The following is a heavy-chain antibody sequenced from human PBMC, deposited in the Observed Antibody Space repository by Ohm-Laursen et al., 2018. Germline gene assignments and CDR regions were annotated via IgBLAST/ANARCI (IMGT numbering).Heavy chain of an antibody. CDR3: ARDGYYNSSGYYSDAFDI. CDR2: ISSSGSTI. J-gene: IGHJ3*02. V-gene: IGHV3-48*03. D-gene: IGHD3-22*01. Sequence: SLRLSCTASGFAFSSNWMQWVRQAPGKGLEWVSYISSSGSTIYYADSVKGRFTISRDNAKNSLYLQMNSLRAEDTAVYYCARDGYYNSSGYYSDAFDIWGQGTMVTVSS. CDR1: GFAFSSNW.